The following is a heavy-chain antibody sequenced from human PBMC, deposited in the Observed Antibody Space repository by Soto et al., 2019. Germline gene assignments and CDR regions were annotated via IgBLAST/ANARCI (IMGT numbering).Heavy chain of an antibody. CDR3: AKGASGTSGDGMDV. CDR2: ISLDGSDK. CDR1: GFTFSNYG. J-gene: IGHJ6*02. V-gene: IGHV3-30*18. Sequence: QVQLVESGGGVVQPGRSLRLSCAASGFTFSNYGIHWVRQAPGKGLEWVAVISLDGSDKYYADSVKGRFTISRDNSKNTLFLQMNSLRTEAAAVYYCAKGASGTSGDGMDVWGQGTTVTVSS. D-gene: IGHD1-1*01.